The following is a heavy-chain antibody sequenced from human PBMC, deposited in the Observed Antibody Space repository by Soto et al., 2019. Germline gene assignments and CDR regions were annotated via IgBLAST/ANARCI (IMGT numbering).Heavy chain of an antibody. D-gene: IGHD3-3*01. V-gene: IGHV1-69*08. CDR2: IIPILGIA. CDR1: GGTFSSYT. CDR3: ARDGVRYWYFDL. Sequence: QVQLVQSGAEVKKPGSSVKVSCKASGGTFSSYTISWVRQAPGQGLEWMGRIIPILGIANYAQKFQGRVTITAYKSTSTAYMELSSLRSEDTAVYYCARDGVRYWYFDLWGRGTLVTVSS. J-gene: IGHJ2*01.